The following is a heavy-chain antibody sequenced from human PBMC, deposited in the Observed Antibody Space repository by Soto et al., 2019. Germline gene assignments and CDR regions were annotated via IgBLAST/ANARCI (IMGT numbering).Heavy chain of an antibody. Sequence: QVQLQESGPGLVKPSQTLSLTCTVSGGSISTGGYYWTWIRQHPGKGLEWIGYIYYSGSTYYNPSLKSRVTMSVDTSKNQFSLKLGSVTAADTAVYYCARGLSVTLFDNWGQGTLVTVSS. D-gene: IGHD4-17*01. CDR1: GGSISTGGYY. V-gene: IGHV4-31*03. CDR3: ARGLSVTLFDN. CDR2: IYYSGST. J-gene: IGHJ4*02.